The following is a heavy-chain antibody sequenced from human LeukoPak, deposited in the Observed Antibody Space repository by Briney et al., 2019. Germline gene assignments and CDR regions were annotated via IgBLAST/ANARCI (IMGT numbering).Heavy chain of an antibody. J-gene: IGHJ4*02. CDR3: ARGPQQWLYIDY. V-gene: IGHV4-59*01. D-gene: IGHD6-19*01. CDR2: IYYSGST. CDR1: GGSISSYY. Sequence: SETLSLTCTVSGGSISSYYWSWIRQPPGKGLEWIGYIYYSGSTNYNPSLKSRVTISVDTSKNQFSLKLSSVTAADTAVYYCARGPQQWLYIDYWGQGTLVTVSS.